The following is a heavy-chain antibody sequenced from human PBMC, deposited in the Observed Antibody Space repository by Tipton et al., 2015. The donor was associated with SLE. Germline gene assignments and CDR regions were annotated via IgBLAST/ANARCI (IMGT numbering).Heavy chain of an antibody. CDR2: VDYIGST. CDR1: GGSITSHY. J-gene: IGHJ4*02. Sequence: TLSLTCNVSGGSITSHYWSWIRQPPGKGLEWIGYVDYIGSTNYNPSLKSRVTISVDTSKNQFSLRLSSVTAADTAVYYCARDSDRFLGFFDYWGQGTLVTVSS. V-gene: IGHV4-59*11. CDR3: ARDSDRFLGFFDY. D-gene: IGHD2/OR15-2a*01.